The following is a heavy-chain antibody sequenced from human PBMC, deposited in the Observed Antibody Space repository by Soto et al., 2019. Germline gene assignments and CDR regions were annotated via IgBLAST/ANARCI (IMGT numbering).Heavy chain of an antibody. CDR3: ARVVGSGWYGVYYYGMDV. V-gene: IGHV1-46*03. CDR2: INPSGGST. D-gene: IGHD6-19*01. Sequence: QVQLVQSGAEVKKPGASVKVSCKASGYTFTSYYMHWVRQAPGQGLEWMGIINPSGGSTSYAQKVQGRVTMTRDTSTSTVYMELSSLRSEDTAVYYCARVVGSGWYGVYYYGMDVWGQGTTVTVSS. CDR1: GYTFTSYY. J-gene: IGHJ6*02.